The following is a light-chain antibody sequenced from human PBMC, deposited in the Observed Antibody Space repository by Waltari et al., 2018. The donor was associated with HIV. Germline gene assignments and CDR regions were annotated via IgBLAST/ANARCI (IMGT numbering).Light chain of an antibody. Sequence: DLQMTQSPSSLSASIGDRVNITCRASQGINNYLSWYQQKPGKAPRLLIHTASSLHAGVPSRFSGSRSGTNFTLTISSLQPEDFATYYCLQTYSFPFTFGHGATVDIK. CDR2: TAS. CDR1: QGINNY. V-gene: IGKV1-39*01. J-gene: IGKJ2*01. CDR3: LQTYSFPFT.